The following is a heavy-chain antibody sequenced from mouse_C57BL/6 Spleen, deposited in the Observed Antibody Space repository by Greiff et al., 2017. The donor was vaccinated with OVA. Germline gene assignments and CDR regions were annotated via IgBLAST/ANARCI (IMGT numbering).Heavy chain of an antibody. CDR1: GYTFTDYN. Sequence: VQLQQSGPELVKPGASVKIPCKASGYTFTDYNMDWVKQSHGKSLEWIGDINPNNGGTIYNQKFKGKATLTVDKSSSTAYMELRSLTSEDTAVYYGAREGNGNYEDYAMDDWGQGTSVTVSS. D-gene: IGHD2-1*01. J-gene: IGHJ4*01. CDR2: INPNNGGT. CDR3: AREGNGNYEDYAMDD. V-gene: IGHV1-18*01.